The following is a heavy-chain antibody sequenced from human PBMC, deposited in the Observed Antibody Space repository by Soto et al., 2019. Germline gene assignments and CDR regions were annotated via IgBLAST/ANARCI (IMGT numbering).Heavy chain of an antibody. CDR3: ARRAGGDAFDF. J-gene: IGHJ3*01. CDR2: IYPGDSDI. V-gene: IGHV5-51*01. CDR1: GYSFSNYW. Sequence: PGESLKISCKGSGYSFSNYWIGWVRQMPGKGLEWMGIIYPGDSDIRYSPFFQGQVVISADKSASTAFLQWSSLEASDTAMLYCARRAGGDAFDFWGQGKLVTVS.